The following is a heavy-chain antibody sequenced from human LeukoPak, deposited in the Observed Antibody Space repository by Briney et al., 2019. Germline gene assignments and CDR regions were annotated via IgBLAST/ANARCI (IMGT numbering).Heavy chain of an antibody. CDR3: ARGLGIVVVPAATEFDY. V-gene: IGHV1-18*01. CDR2: ISAYNGNT. D-gene: IGHD2-2*01. CDR1: GYTFTSYG. Sequence: ASVKVSCKASGYTFTSYGISWVRQAPGQGLEWMGWISAYNGNTNYAQKLQGRVTMTTDTSTSTAYMELRSLRSDDTAVYYCARGLGIVVVPAATEFDYWGQGTLVTVSS. J-gene: IGHJ4*02.